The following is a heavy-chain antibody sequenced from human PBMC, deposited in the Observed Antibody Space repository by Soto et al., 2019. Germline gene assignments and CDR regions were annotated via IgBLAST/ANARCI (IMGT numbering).Heavy chain of an antibody. V-gene: IGHV3-30-3*01. CDR3: ARDPGSGYCSGGSCLDEYGMDV. CDR1: GFTFSSYA. Sequence: QVQLVESGGGVVQPGRSLRLSCSASGFTFSSYAMHWVRQAPGKGLEWVAVISYDGSNKYYADSVKGRFTISRDNSKNTLYLQMNRLRAEDTAVYYCARDPGSGYCSGGSCLDEYGMDVWGQGTTVTVSS. D-gene: IGHD2-15*01. J-gene: IGHJ6*02. CDR2: ISYDGSNK.